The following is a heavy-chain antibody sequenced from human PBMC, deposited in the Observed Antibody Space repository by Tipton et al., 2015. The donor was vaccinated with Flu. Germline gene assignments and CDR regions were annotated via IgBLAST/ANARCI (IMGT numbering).Heavy chain of an antibody. Sequence: AVSGSALSYHILHWVRQAPGKGLEWAAYISGSGGTKSSADSVMGRFTISRDNAKKSLYLQMNSLRVEDTAIYHCARGQMDGDGLAYFDPWGQGTLVTVSS. J-gene: IGHJ5*02. CDR3: ARGQMDGDGLAYFDP. CDR1: GSALSYHI. D-gene: IGHD3-9*01. CDR2: ISGSGGTK. V-gene: IGHV3-48*03.